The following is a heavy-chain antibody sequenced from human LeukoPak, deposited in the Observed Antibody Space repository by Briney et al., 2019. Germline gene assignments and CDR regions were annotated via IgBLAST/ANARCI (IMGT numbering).Heavy chain of an antibody. Sequence: ASVKVSCKASGYTFTSYYMHWVRQAPGQGLEWMGIINPSGGSTGYAQKFQGRVTMTRDTSTSTVYMELSSLRSEDTAVYYCARVVISHYYFDYWGQGTLVTVSS. CDR1: GYTFTSYY. CDR3: ARVVISHYYFDY. V-gene: IGHV1-46*01. D-gene: IGHD6-19*01. J-gene: IGHJ4*02. CDR2: INPSGGST.